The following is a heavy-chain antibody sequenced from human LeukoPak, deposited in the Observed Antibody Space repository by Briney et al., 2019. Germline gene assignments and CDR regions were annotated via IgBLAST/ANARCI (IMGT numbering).Heavy chain of an antibody. J-gene: IGHJ3*02. CDR3: AGRSGSWLSAFDI. D-gene: IGHD3-10*01. V-gene: IGHV4-39*01. Sequence: PSETLSLTCTVSGDSISSSSFYWGWIRQPPGKGLEWIGSVYYNGDTYYNPSLKRRVTISIDTSKNQSSLKVTSVTAADTAVYYCAGRSGSWLSAFDIWGQGTVVTVSS. CDR1: GDSISSSSFY. CDR2: VYYNGDT.